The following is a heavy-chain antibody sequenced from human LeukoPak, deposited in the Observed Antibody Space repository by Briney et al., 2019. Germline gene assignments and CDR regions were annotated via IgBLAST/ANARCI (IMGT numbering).Heavy chain of an antibody. D-gene: IGHD3-9*01. CDR2: IYYSGST. CDR3: ARLDWLSNSYYFDY. Sequence: PSETLSLTCTVSGGSISSYYWSWIRQPPGKGLEWIGYIYYSGSTNYNPSLKSRVTISVDTSKNQFSLKLSSVTAADTAVYYCARLDWLSNSYYFDYWGQGTLVTVSS. V-gene: IGHV4-59*01. J-gene: IGHJ4*02. CDR1: GGSISSYY.